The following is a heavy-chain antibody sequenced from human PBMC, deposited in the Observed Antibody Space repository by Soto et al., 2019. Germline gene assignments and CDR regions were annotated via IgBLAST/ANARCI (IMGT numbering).Heavy chain of an antibody. CDR2: ISGSGGST. D-gene: IGHD2-2*01. CDR1: GFTFSSYA. CDR3: AKEGIVVVPAAISPWFDP. J-gene: IGHJ5*02. Sequence: GGSLRLSCAASGFTFSSYAMSWVRQAPGKGLEWVSAISGSGGSTYYADSVKDRFTISRDNSKNTLYLQMNSLRAEDTAVYYCAKEGIVVVPAAISPWFDPWGQGTLVTVSS. V-gene: IGHV3-23*01.